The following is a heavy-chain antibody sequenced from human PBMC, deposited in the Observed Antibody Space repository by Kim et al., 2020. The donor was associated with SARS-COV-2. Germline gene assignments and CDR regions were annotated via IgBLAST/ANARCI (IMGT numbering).Heavy chain of an antibody. D-gene: IGHD2-2*02. J-gene: IGHJ6*03. V-gene: IGHV3-15*01. Sequence: GGSLRLSCAASGFTFSNAWMSWVRQAPGKGLEWVGRIKSKTDGGTTDYAAPVKGRFTISRDDSKNTLYLQMNSLKTEDTAVYYCTTGDIVVVPAAIRGGGYSYYYMDVWGKGTTVTVSS. CDR2: IKSKTDGGTT. CDR1: GFTFSNAW. CDR3: TTGDIVVVPAAIRGGGYSYYYMDV.